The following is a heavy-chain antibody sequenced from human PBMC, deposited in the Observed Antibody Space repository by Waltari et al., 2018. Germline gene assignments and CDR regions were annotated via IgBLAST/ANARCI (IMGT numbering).Heavy chain of an antibody. CDR1: GFTCSSYW. Sequence: EVQLVESGGGLVQPGGSLRLSGAASGFTCSSYWMHWVRQAPGKGLVWVSRIYSDGSSTNYADSVKGRFTISRDNAKNTLYLQMNSLRAEDTAVYYCARCTSTSCSVWGQGTMVTVSS. CDR2: IYSDGSST. D-gene: IGHD2-2*01. J-gene: IGHJ3*01. CDR3: ARCTSTSCSV. V-gene: IGHV3-74*01.